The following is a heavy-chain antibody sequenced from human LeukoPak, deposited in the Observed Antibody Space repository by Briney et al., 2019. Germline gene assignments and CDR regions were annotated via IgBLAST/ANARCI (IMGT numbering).Heavy chain of an antibody. CDR1: GGSISSSSYY. CDR2: IYYSGST. J-gene: IGHJ4*02. D-gene: IGHD5-18*01. Sequence: SPETLSLTCTVSGGSISSSSYYWGWIRQPPGKGLEWIGSIYYSGSTYYNPSLKSRVTISVDTSKNQFSLKLSSVTAADTAVYYCASRIQLWGPLDYWGQGTLVTVSS. CDR3: ASRIQLWGPLDY. V-gene: IGHV4-39*07.